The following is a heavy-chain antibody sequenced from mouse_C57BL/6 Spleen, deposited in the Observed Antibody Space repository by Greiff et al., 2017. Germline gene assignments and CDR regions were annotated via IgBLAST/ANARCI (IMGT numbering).Heavy chain of an antibody. J-gene: IGHJ3*01. CDR3: ARSGTRFAY. CDR2: IDPSDSYT. Sequence: QVQLQQPGAELMKPGASVKLSCKASGYTFTSYWMQWVKQRPGQGLEWIGEIDPSDSYTNYNQKFKGKATLTVDTSSSTAYMQLSSLTSEDSAVYYCARSGTRFAYWGQGTLVTVSA. V-gene: IGHV1-50*01. D-gene: IGHD4-1*01. CDR1: GYTFTSYW.